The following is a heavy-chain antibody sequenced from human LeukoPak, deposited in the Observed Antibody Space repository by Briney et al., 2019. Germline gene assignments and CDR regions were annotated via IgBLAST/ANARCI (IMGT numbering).Heavy chain of an antibody. J-gene: IGHJ4*02. Sequence: SETLSLTCTVSGASVPIASHYWAWIRQPPGKGLEWIGSIHYSGSTYYSPSLKSRLTISGDTYKCQFSLKLTFVTAADTAVYYCTRHHDYGDKIDYWGQGTLVTVSS. V-gene: IGHV4-39*01. CDR3: TRHHDYGDKIDY. CDR1: GASVPIASHY. D-gene: IGHD4-23*01. CDR2: IHYSGST.